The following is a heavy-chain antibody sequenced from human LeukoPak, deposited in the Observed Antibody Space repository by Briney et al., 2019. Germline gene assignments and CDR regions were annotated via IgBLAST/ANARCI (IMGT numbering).Heavy chain of an antibody. CDR3: ARDPAGQWLPRYYYGMDV. CDR1: GFTFSSYG. Sequence: GGSLRLSCAASGFTFSSYGMHWVRQAPGKGLEWVAVIWYDGSNKYYADSVKGRFTISRDNSKNTLYLQMNSLRAEDTDVYYCARDPAGQWLPRYYYGMDVWGQGTTVTVSS. D-gene: IGHD6-19*01. J-gene: IGHJ6*02. V-gene: IGHV3-33*01. CDR2: IWYDGSNK.